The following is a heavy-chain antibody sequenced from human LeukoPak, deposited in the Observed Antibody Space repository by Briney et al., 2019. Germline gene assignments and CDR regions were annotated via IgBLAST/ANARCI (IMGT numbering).Heavy chain of an antibody. Sequence: GGSLRLSCAASGFTVSSNYVSWVRQAPGKVLEWVSVIFCGGSTYYADSVKGRFTISRDNSKNPLYIQMNSLRAEDTAVYYCARDSSWYPTHYYFGMDVWGQGTTVTVSS. J-gene: IGHJ6*02. D-gene: IGHD6-13*01. CDR2: IFCGGST. CDR1: GFTVSSNY. CDR3: ARDSSWYPTHYYFGMDV. V-gene: IGHV3-66*01.